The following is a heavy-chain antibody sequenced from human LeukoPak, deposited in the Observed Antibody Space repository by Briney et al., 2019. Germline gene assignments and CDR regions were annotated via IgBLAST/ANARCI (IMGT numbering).Heavy chain of an antibody. CDR2: IYFSGST. CDR3: ARHPNSGGNPFDY. D-gene: IGHD4-23*01. V-gene: IGHV4-39*01. CDR1: GASISSSSYY. J-gene: IGHJ4*02. Sequence: SETLSLTCTVSGASISSSSYYWGWIRQPPGKGLEWIGSIYFSGSTYYSPSLKSRVTISVDTLKNQFSLKVTSVTAADTAVYYCARHPNSGGNPFDYWGQGTLVSVSS.